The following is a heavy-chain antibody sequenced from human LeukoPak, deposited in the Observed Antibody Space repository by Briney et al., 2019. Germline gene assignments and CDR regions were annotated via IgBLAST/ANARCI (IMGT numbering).Heavy chain of an antibody. CDR1: GFTFSSYC. J-gene: IGHJ4*02. CDR2: ISSSSSYI. D-gene: IGHD3-3*02. Sequence: PGGSLRLSCAASGFTFSSYCMHWVRQAPGKGLEWVSSISSSSSYIYYADSVKGRFTISRDNAKNSLYLQMNSLRAEDTAVYYCARDKSQSLAFYFFDYWGQGTLVTVSS. CDR3: ARDKSQSLAFYFFDY. V-gene: IGHV3-21*01.